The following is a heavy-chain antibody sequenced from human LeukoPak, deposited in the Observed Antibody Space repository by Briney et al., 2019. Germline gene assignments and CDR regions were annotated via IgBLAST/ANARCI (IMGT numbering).Heavy chain of an antibody. CDR3: STVDGSTGPPFDY. D-gene: IGHD3-22*01. CDR1: GFTFSSYA. CDR2: ISGSGGST. Sequence: GGSLRLSCAASGFTFSSYAMSWVRQAPGKGLEWVSAISGSGGSTYYADSVKGRFTISRDNSKNTLYLQMNSLKTEDTAVYYCSTVDGSTGPPFDYWGQGTLVTVSS. V-gene: IGHV3-23*01. J-gene: IGHJ4*02.